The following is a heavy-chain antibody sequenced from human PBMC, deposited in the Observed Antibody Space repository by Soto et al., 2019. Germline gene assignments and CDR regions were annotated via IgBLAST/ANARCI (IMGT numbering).Heavy chain of an antibody. CDR2: INYSGSA. CDR3: ARDLSYGSGSYYGVFDH. D-gene: IGHD3-10*01. CDR1: GGSFSGYY. V-gene: IGHV4-34*01. Sequence: SETRSLTWAVYGGSFSGYYWTWIRQPPEKGLEWIGEINYSGSANQNPSLKSRVSMSVDTTKNQVSLKVRSVTAADTAVYYCARDLSYGSGSYYGVFDHWGHGTRVTVSS. J-gene: IGHJ4*01.